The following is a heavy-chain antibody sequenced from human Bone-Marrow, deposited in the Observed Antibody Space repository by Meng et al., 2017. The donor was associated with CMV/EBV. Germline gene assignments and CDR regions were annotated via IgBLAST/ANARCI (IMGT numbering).Heavy chain of an antibody. CDR2: MNPNSGNT. V-gene: IGHV1-8*01. D-gene: IGHD1-26*01. CDR1: GYTFTTYD. CDR3: ARTRMEVGPDGEKIKCYNYGMDV. Sequence: ASVKVSCKASGYTFTTYDINWVRQATGQGLEWMGWMNPNSGNTGYAQKFQGRVTLTRVTSISTAYMELSSLTSDDTAVYYFARTRMEVGPDGEKIKCYNYGMDVWGQGTTVTVSS. J-gene: IGHJ6*02.